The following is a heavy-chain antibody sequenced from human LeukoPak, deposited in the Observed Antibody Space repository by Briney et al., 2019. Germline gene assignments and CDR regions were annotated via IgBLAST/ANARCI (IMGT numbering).Heavy chain of an antibody. CDR3: ATLGGSIDY. CDR1: GGVITSFY. CDR2: MFSSGSA. V-gene: IGHV4-59*08. J-gene: IGHJ4*02. Sequence: SETLSLTCSVSGGVITSFYWSWIRQSPGKGLECVGSMFSSGSATYNPSLKSRVTIAVDRSQSLFSLKLTSMTAADTAIYYCATLGGSIDYWGRGTLVAV. D-gene: IGHD3-16*01.